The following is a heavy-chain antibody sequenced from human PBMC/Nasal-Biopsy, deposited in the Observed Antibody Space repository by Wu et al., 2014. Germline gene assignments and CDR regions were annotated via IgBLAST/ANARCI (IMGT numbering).Heavy chain of an antibody. Sequence: LRLSCAASGLTFSSYDMHWVRQAPGKGLEWVAVVFHDGSSKYYADSVKGRFTVSRDNSKNTLYLEMNSLRNEDTAVYFCAKDRGNMYFQHWGQGTMVTVSS. CDR1: GLTFSSYD. CDR3: AKDRGNMYFQH. J-gene: IGHJ3*01. V-gene: IGHV3-30*18. CDR2: VFHDGSSK. D-gene: IGHD2/OR15-2a*01.